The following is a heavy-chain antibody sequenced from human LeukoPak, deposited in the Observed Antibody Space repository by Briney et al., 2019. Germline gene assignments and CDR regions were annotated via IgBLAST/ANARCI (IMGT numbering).Heavy chain of an antibody. CDR3: TRTHCSTTSCYPG. CDR2: INSDGSST. D-gene: IGHD2-2*01. CDR1: GFTLSSYW. J-gene: IGHJ4*02. Sequence: GGSLRLSCAASGFTLSSYWMHWFRQVPGKGLVWVSRINSDGSSTSCADSVKGRFTISRDNAKNTLYLQMNSLRAEDTAVYYCTRTHCSTTSCYPGWGQGTLVTVSS. V-gene: IGHV3-74*01.